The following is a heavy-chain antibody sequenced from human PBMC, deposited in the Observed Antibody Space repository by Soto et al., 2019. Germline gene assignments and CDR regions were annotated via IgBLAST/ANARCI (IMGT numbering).Heavy chain of an antibody. Sequence: SETLSLTCAVYGGSFSGYYWSWIRQPPGKGLEWIGEINHSGSTNYNPSLKSRVNKSVDKSKKHFSLKLTSVTAADTDVYYCESRHFWSGPWTDTRIESWGHGTLVTVSS. CDR2: INHSGST. CDR3: ESRHFWSGPWTDTRIES. CDR1: GGSFSGYY. J-gene: IGHJ5*01. V-gene: IGHV4-34*01. D-gene: IGHD3-3*02.